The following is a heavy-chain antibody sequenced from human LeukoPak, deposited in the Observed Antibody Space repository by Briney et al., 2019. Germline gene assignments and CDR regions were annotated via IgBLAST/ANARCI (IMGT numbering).Heavy chain of an antibody. CDR1: GYTFTSYA. J-gene: IGHJ4*02. D-gene: IGHD6-13*01. Sequence: ASVKVSCKASGYTFTSYAIHWVRQAPGQRLEWMGWISAGNGNTKYSQNLQGRVTFISNTSATTAFMELSSLRSEDAAVYYCARDRRRVAAAGTSIGYWGQGTLVTVSS. CDR3: ARDRRRVAAAGTSIGY. V-gene: IGHV1-3*01. CDR2: ISAGNGNT.